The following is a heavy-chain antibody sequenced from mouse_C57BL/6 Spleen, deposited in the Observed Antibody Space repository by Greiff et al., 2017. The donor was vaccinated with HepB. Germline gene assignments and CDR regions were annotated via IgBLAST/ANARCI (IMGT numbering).Heavy chain of an antibody. J-gene: IGHJ3*01. CDR2: IYPGDGDT. Sequence: VQLQQSGAELLKPGASVKISCKASGYAFSSYWMNWVKQRPGKGLEWIGQIYPGDGDTNYNGKFKGKATLTADKSSSTAYMRLSSLTSEASAVYFCARGGGLPAWFAYWGQGTLVTVSA. D-gene: IGHD2-4*01. CDR3: ARGGGLPAWFAY. CDR1: GYAFSSYW. V-gene: IGHV1-80*01.